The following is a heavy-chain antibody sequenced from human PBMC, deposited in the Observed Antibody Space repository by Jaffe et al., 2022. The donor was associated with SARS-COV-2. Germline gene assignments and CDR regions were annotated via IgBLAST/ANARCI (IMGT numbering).Heavy chain of an antibody. D-gene: IGHD6-13*01. CDR2: IIPILGIA. J-gene: IGHJ6*02. V-gene: IGHV1-69*02. Sequence: QVQLVQSGAEVKKPGSSVKVSCKASGGTFSSYTISWVRQAPGQGLEWMGRIIPILGIANYAQKFQGRVTITADKSTSTAYMELSSLRSEDTAVYYCARGGIAAAGPYYYGMDVWGQGTTVTVSS. CDR3: ARGGIAAAGPYYYGMDV. CDR1: GGTFSSYT.